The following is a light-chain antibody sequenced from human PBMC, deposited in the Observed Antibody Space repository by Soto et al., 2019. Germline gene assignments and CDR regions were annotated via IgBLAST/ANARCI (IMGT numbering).Light chain of an antibody. CDR2: QTS. CDR3: QQYGSSPRT. V-gene: IGKV3-20*01. J-gene: IGKJ1*01. Sequence: EIVLTQSPGTLSLSPGERATLSCRASQSVSSSYLAWYQQKPGRAPRLLIYQTSIRAAGIPARFSASGTGTDFTLTISRLEPEDFAVYYCQQYGSSPRTFGQGTKVDIK. CDR1: QSVSSSY.